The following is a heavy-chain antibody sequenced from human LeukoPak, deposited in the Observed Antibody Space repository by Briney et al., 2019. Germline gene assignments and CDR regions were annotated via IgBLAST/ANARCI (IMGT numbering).Heavy chain of an antibody. CDR1: GDSVSSNSAA. CDR2: TYYRSKWIS. J-gene: IGHJ4*02. D-gene: IGHD1/OR15-1a*01. V-gene: IGHV6-1*01. CDR3: ARKGTVTTPFDY. Sequence: SQTLSLTCAISGDSVSSNSAAWNWIRQSPSRGLEWLGRTYYRSKWISDYAVSVKSRMTINADTSKNQFSLQVNSVTPEATAVYYCARKGTVTTPFDYWGQGILVTVSS.